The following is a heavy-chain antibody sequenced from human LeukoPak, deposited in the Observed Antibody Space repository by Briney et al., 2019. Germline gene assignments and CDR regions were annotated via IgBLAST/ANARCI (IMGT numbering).Heavy chain of an antibody. J-gene: IGHJ4*02. V-gene: IGHV3-9*01. CDR3: AKDFTMVRGVAFDY. CDR1: GFTFDDYA. Sequence: GGSLRLACAASGFTFDDYAMHWVRQAPGKGLERVSGISWNSGSIGYADSVKGRFTISRDNAKNSLYLQMNSLRAEDTALYYCAKDFTMVRGVAFDYWGQGTLVTVSS. CDR2: ISWNSGSI. D-gene: IGHD3-10*01.